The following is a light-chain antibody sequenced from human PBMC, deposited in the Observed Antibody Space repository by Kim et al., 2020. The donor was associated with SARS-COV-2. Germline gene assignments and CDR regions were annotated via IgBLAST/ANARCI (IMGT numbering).Light chain of an antibody. CDR1: SGHSNYA. CDR2: VNSDGSH. J-gene: IGLJ3*02. V-gene: IGLV4-69*01. Sequence: ASVKLTCTLSSGHSNYAIAWHQQQPEKGPRYLMKVNSDGSHSKGDGIPDRFSGSSSGAERYLTISSLQSEDEADYYCQTWGTGIRVFGGGTQLTVL. CDR3: QTWGTGIRV.